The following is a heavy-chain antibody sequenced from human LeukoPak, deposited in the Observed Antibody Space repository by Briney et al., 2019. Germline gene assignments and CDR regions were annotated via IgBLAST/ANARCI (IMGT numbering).Heavy chain of an antibody. Sequence: PSETLSLTCTVSGGSISSSYYYWGWIRQPPGKGLEWIATISYSGSTTSYNPSLKSRVTISVDTSKNQFSLKLNPVTAADTAVYYCVRRTSGSYSDYWGQGTLVTVSS. V-gene: IGHV4-39*01. D-gene: IGHD1-26*01. J-gene: IGHJ4*02. CDR2: ISYSGSTT. CDR3: VRRTSGSYSDY. CDR1: GGSISSSYYY.